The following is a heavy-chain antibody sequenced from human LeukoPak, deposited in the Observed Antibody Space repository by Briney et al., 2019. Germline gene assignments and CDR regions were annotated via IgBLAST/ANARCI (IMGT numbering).Heavy chain of an antibody. D-gene: IGHD6-13*01. Sequence: SETLSLTFSVSGASVSRYYWGWIRPPPRNRRGWIEYLYYSGSTNYNPSLKSRVTISVDKSKNQFSLKVSSVTAADKAVSYCARAYSSSWYWDYWGQGTLVTVSS. CDR1: GASVSRYY. J-gene: IGHJ4*02. CDR3: ARAYSSSWYWDY. CDR2: LYYSGST. V-gene: IGHV4-59*02.